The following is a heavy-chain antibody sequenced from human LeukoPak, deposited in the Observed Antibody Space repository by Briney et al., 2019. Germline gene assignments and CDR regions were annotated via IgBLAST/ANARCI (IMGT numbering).Heavy chain of an antibody. Sequence: PSGTLSLTCTVSGGSIRSNDFYWGWIRQPPGKGLEGIGSMYYSGSVYYNPSLQSRVTISVDTSTNQFSLELNSVTAADTAVYYCARVRATKMDAFDIWGQGTMVIVSS. CDR1: GGSIRSNDFY. V-gene: IGHV4-39*07. CDR2: MYYSGSV. D-gene: IGHD1-26*01. CDR3: ARVRATKMDAFDI. J-gene: IGHJ3*02.